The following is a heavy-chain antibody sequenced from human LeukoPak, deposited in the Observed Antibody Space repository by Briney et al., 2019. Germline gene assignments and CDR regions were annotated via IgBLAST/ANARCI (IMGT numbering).Heavy chain of an antibody. CDR1: GFTFSSYA. CDR3: AKERKLLPFDC. D-gene: IGHD4-23*01. V-gene: IGHV3-30-3*01. Sequence: GRSLRLSCAASGFTFSSYAMHWVRQAPGKGLEWVAVISYDGSNKYYADSVKGRFTISRDNSKNPLYLQMNSLRAEDTAVYYCAKERKLLPFDCWGQGTLVTVSS. CDR2: ISYDGSNK. J-gene: IGHJ4*02.